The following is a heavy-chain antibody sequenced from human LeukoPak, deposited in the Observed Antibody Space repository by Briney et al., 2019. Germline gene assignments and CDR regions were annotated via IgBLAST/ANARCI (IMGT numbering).Heavy chain of an antibody. V-gene: IGHV3-21*01. Sequence: GGSLRLSCAASGFTFSSYSMNWVRQAPGKGLEWVSSISSSSSYIYYADSVKGRFTISRDDSKNTLFLQMNSLRAEDTAVYYCAREDYYFDSSGTHYFDYWGQGTLVTVSS. D-gene: IGHD3-22*01. CDR2: ISSSSSYI. CDR1: GFTFSSYS. J-gene: IGHJ4*02. CDR3: AREDYYFDSSGTHYFDY.